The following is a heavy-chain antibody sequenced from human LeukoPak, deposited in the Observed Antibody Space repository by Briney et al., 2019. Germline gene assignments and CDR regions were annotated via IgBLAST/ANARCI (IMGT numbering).Heavy chain of an antibody. J-gene: IGHJ6*02. CDR1: GYTFTSYD. CDR2: MNPNSGNT. D-gene: IGHD2-2*02. CDR3: ASSDSRYCSSTSCYTYCYGMDV. V-gene: IGHV1-8*01. Sequence: ASVKVSCKASGYTFTSYDINWVRQATGQGLEWMGWMNPNSGNTGYAQKFQGRVTMTRNTSISTAYMELSSLRSEDTAVYYCASSDSRYCSSTSCYTYCYGMDVWGQGTTVTVSS.